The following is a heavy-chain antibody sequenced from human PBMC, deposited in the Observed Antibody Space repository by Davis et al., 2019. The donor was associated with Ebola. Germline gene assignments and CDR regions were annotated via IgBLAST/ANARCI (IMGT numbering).Heavy chain of an antibody. CDR1: GFTFSSYS. Sequence: PGGSLRLSCAASGFTFSSYSMNWVRQAPGKGLEWVSSISSSSSYIYYADSVKGRFTISRDNAKNSLYLQMNSLRAEDTAVYYCARDDVSYYDSSGYFYWGQGTPVTVSS. J-gene: IGHJ4*02. CDR2: ISSSSSYI. D-gene: IGHD3-22*01. CDR3: ARDDVSYYDSSGYFY. V-gene: IGHV3-21*01.